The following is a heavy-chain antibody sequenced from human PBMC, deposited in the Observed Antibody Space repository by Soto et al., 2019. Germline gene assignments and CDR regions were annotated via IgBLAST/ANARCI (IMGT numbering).Heavy chain of an antibody. V-gene: IGHV1-3*04. D-gene: IGHD3-22*01. Sequence: GASVKVSCKASGYTFTSYAIYWVRQAPGQRREWMGWINTGNGNTKYSEKFQGRVTITRDTSTSTAYMELNSLRSEDTAVYYCAREAISGYSVFDYWGQGALVTVSS. CDR1: GYTFTSYA. J-gene: IGHJ4*02. CDR3: AREAISGYSVFDY. CDR2: INTGNGNT.